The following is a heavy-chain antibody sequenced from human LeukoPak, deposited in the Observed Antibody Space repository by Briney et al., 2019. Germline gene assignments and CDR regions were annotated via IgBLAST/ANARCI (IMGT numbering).Heavy chain of an antibody. Sequence: SETLSLTCTVSGGSISSYYWSWIRQPPGKGLEWIGYIYYSGSTYYNPSLKSRVTISVDTSKNQFSLKLSSVTAADTAVYYCARDGRFGELSAYYFDYWGQGTLVTVSS. CDR2: IYYSGST. CDR1: GGSISSYY. CDR3: ARDGRFGELSAYYFDY. J-gene: IGHJ4*02. V-gene: IGHV4-59*12. D-gene: IGHD3-10*01.